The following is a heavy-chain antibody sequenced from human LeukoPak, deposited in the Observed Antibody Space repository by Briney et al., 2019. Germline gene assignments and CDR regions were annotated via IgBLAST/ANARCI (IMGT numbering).Heavy chain of an antibody. Sequence: ASVKVSCKVSGYTLTELSMHWVRQAPGKGLEWMGGFDPEDGETIYAQKFQGRVTMTEDTSTDTAYMELSSLRSEDTAVYYCATSRLPFYYDILTGHQETGAFDIWGQGTMVTVSS. CDR3: ATSRLPFYYDILTGHQETGAFDI. J-gene: IGHJ3*02. D-gene: IGHD3-9*01. CDR2: FDPEDGET. CDR1: GYTLTELS. V-gene: IGHV1-24*01.